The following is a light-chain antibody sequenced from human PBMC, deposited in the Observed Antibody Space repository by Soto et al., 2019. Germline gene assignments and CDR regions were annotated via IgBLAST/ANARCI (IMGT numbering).Light chain of an antibody. V-gene: IGLV2-23*01. J-gene: IGLJ2*01. CDR1: SSDVGSYNL. CDR2: EGS. Sequence: QSALTQPASVSGSPGQSITISCTGTSSDVGSYNLVSWYQQHPGKAPKLMIXEGSKRPXXXXXRXSGSKSGNTASLTISGXXXXXXXXYYCCSYAGSIVVFGGGTKLTVL. CDR3: CSYAGSIVV.